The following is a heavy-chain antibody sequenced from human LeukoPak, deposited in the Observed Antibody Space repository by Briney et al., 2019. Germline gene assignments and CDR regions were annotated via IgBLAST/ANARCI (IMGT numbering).Heavy chain of an antibody. J-gene: IGHJ3*02. CDR3: TTGFFGVVNDAFDI. Sequence: PGGSLRLSRAASGFTFSNAWMNWVRQAPGKGLEWVGRIYSKTDGGTTDYAAPVKGRFTISRDDSKNTLYLQMNSLRTEDTAVYYCTTGFFGVVNDAFDIWGQGTMVTVSS. V-gene: IGHV3-15*01. CDR1: GFTFSNAW. D-gene: IGHD3-3*01. CDR2: IYSKTDGGTT.